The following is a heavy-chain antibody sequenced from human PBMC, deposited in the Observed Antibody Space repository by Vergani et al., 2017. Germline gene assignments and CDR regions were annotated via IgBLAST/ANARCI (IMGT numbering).Heavy chain of an antibody. CDR2: IYYSGST. J-gene: IGHJ4*02. D-gene: IGHD5-24*01. CDR3: ARHRWPADFDY. Sequence: QVRLQESGPGLVKPSETLSLTCTVSGGSISSSSYYWGWIRQPPGKGLEWIGSIYYSGSTYYNPSLKSRVTISVDTSKNQFSLKLSSVTAADTAVYYCARHRWPADFDYWGQGTLVTVSS. V-gene: IGHV4-39*01. CDR1: GGSISSSSYY.